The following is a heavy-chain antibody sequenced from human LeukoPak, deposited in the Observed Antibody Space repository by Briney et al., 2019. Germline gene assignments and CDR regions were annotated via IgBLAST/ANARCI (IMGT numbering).Heavy chain of an antibody. D-gene: IGHD2-15*01. J-gene: IGHJ6*03. V-gene: IGHV4-59*01. CDR2: IYYSGST. Sequence: SETLSLTCTVSGGSISSYYWSWIRQPPGKGLEWIGYIYYSGSTNYNPSLKSRVTISVDTSENQFSLKLSSVTAADTAVYYCARSVEGYCRGGSCYSYSYYMDVWGKGTTVTISS. CDR3: ARSVEGYCRGGSCYSYSYYMDV. CDR1: GGSISSYY.